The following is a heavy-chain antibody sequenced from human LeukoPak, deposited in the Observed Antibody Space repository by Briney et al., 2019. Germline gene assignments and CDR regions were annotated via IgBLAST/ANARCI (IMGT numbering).Heavy chain of an antibody. D-gene: IGHD3-10*01. CDR3: ARVRVPSSRYGSGSPNYYFDY. V-gene: IGHV3-48*01. CDR1: GFTFSSYS. J-gene: IGHJ4*02. CDR2: ISSSSSTI. Sequence: GGSLRLSCAASGFTFSSYSMNGVRQAPGKGLEWVSYISSSSSTIYYADSVKGRFTISRDNAKNSLYLQMRSLRADDTAVYYCARVRVPSSRYGSGSPNYYFDYWGQGTLVTVSS.